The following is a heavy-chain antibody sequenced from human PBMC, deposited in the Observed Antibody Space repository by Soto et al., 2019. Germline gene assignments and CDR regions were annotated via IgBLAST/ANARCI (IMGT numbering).Heavy chain of an antibody. J-gene: IGHJ4*02. CDR2: INAGNGNT. CDR3: ARSLVVVTALDY. CDR1: GYTFTSYA. V-gene: IGHV1-3*05. Sequence: QVQLVQSGAEEKKPGASVKVSCKASGYTFTSYAMHWVRQATGQRLEWMGWINAGNGNTKYSQKFQGRVTITRDTAASTAYMELSSLRSEDTAVYYCARSLVVVTALDYWGQGTLVTVSS. D-gene: IGHD2-21*02.